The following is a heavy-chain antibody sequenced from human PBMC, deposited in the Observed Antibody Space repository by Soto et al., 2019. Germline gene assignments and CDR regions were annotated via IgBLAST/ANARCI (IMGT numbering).Heavy chain of an antibody. D-gene: IGHD2-2*01. CDR2: ISYDGSNK. J-gene: IGHJ4*02. Sequence: GGSLRLSCAASGFTFSSYAMHWVRQAPGKGLEWVAVISYDGSNKYYADSVKGRFTISRDNSKNTLYLQMNSLRAEDTAVYYCARAPYCSSTSCYGGHYWGQGTLVTVSS. V-gene: IGHV3-30-3*01. CDR3: ARAPYCSSTSCYGGHY. CDR1: GFTFSSYA.